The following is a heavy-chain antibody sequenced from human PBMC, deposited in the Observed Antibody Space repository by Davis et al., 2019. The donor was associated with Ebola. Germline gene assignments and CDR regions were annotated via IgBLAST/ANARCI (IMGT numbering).Heavy chain of an antibody. CDR1: GFNFRSYV. CDR2: IWYDGSRK. D-gene: IGHD2-15*01. V-gene: IGHV3-33*01. Sequence: GGSLRLSCAASGFNFRSYVMHWVCQAPAKGLEWVAVIWYDGSRKYYGDSVKGRFTISRDNSNNLLYLQMNSLRAEDTAVYYCAIPDCSGANCYSVYIKNWGQGTLVTVSS. J-gene: IGHJ4*02. CDR3: AIPDCSGANCYSVYIKN.